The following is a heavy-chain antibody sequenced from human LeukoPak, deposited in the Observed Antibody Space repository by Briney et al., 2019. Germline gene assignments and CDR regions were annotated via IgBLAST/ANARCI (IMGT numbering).Heavy chain of an antibody. D-gene: IGHD3-16*01. Sequence: PGGSLRLSCAASGFTFSTYEMNWVRQAPGKGLEWVSYISSSGSAIYYADSVKGRFTISRDNAKNSLYLQMNSLRAEDTAVYYCARDERGSRAYFDYWGQGTLVTVSS. J-gene: IGHJ4*02. V-gene: IGHV3-48*03. CDR2: ISSSGSAI. CDR1: GFTFSTYE. CDR3: ARDERGSRAYFDY.